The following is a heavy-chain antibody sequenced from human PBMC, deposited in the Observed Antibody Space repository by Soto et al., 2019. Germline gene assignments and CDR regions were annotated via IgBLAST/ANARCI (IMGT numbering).Heavy chain of an antibody. D-gene: IGHD5-12*01. V-gene: IGHV4-30-4*01. Sequence: QVQLQESGPGLVKPSETLSLTCTVSGGSTSSGDYYWSWIRQPPGKGLEWIGYIYYSGITYYNPSLKNRLTISQDTSNNQFSLKLRSVTAADTAVYYCARQYGGYEYYFDYWGQGTLVTVSS. J-gene: IGHJ4*02. CDR2: IYYSGIT. CDR1: GGSTSSGDYY. CDR3: ARQYGGYEYYFDY.